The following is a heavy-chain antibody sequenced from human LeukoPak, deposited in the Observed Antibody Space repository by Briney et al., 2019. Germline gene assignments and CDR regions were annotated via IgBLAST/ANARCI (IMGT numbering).Heavy chain of an antibody. V-gene: IGHV1-8*01. D-gene: IGHD6-19*01. CDR1: GYTFTSYD. J-gene: IGHJ4*02. CDR2: MNPNSGNT. CDR3: ATRGIAVAGTGDY. Sequence: ASVKVSCKASGYTFTSYDINWVRQATGQGLEWMGWMNPNSGNTGYAQKFQGRVTMTRNTSISTAYMELSSLRSEDTAVYYCATRGIAVAGTGDYWGQGTLVTVSS.